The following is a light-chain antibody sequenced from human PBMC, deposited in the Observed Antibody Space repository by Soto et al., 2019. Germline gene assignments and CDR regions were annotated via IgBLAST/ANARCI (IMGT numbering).Light chain of an antibody. Sequence: DIQMTQSPSTLSASVGDRVTITGRASQSISSWLAWYQQKAGKAPKLLIYKASSLESGVPSRFSGSGSGTEFTLTISSMKPDDFATYYCQQYNSDLWTFGQGTKVEI. CDR1: QSISSW. CDR2: KAS. V-gene: IGKV1-5*03. J-gene: IGKJ1*01. CDR3: QQYNSDLWT.